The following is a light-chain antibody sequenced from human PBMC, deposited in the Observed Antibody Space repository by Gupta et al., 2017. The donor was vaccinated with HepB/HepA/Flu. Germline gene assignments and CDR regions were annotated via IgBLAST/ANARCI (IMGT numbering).Light chain of an antibody. CDR1: NIGSKS. CDR3: PVWDNAIDHAV. V-gene: IGLV3-21*02. J-gene: IGLJ2*01. CDR2: DDR. Sequence: SYVLTQPPSVSVAPGQTARITCGRNNIGSKSVHWYQQRPGQAPVLVVYDDRTRPSGIPVRFSGSNSGNTATLTISRVEAGDEADYYCPVWDNAIDHAVFGGGTKLTVL.